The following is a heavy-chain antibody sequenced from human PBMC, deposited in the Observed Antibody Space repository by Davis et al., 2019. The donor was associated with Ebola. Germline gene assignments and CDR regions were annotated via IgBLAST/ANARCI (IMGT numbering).Heavy chain of an antibody. D-gene: IGHD3-16*01. CDR2: ISGSGDST. V-gene: IGHV3-23*01. CDR3: AKVSFRFWDI. J-gene: IGHJ4*02. Sequence: GESLNISCAASDFTFSSYAMSWVRQAPGKGLEWVSSISGSGDSTYYADSVKGRFTISRDNVQNTLYFQMNSLRADDTAVYYCAKVSFRFWDIWGQGVLVTVSS. CDR1: DFTFSSYA.